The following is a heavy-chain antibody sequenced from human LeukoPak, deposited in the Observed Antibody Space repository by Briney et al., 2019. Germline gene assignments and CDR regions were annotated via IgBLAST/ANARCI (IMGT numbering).Heavy chain of an antibody. CDR2: INPSGGST. Sequence: ASVKVSCKVSGYMFTELSMHWVRQAPGQGLEWMGIINPSGGSTSYAQKFQGRVTMTRDTSTSTVCMELSSLRSEDTAVYYCARDVAAAGRNYYYYGMDVWGQGTTVTVSS. CDR1: GYMFTELS. D-gene: IGHD6-13*01. V-gene: IGHV1-46*01. J-gene: IGHJ6*02. CDR3: ARDVAAAGRNYYYYGMDV.